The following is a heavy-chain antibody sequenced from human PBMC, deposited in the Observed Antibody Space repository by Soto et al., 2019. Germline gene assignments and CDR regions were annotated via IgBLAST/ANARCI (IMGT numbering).Heavy chain of an antibody. J-gene: IGHJ5*02. V-gene: IGHV4-59*08. Sequence: QVHLHESGPGLVKPSETLSLTCTVSNDSISNYYWNWIRQSPGKGLEWIGYISYPGTTNYNPSLKSRVAISLDTSKKQFSLTLSTVNAADTALYFCAGGGVMVTDNWLDPWGHGTLVTVSS. CDR3: AGGGVMVTDNWLDP. CDR2: ISYPGTT. CDR1: NDSISNYY. D-gene: IGHD2-21*02.